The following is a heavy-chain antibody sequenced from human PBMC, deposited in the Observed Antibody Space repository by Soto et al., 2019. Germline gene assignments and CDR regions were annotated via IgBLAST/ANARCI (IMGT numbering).Heavy chain of an antibody. CDR2: INHSGTI. CDR3: ARADRTLVTSYSLDV. Sequence: SETLSLTCAVYGGSYSGYYWTWIRQPPGKGLEWIGEINHSGTINFNPSLKSRLTISLDTSKKHFSLKLSSVTDADTAAYYCARADRTLVTSYSLDVWGQGTTVTVS. J-gene: IGHJ6*02. V-gene: IGHV4-34*01. CDR1: GGSYSGYY. D-gene: IGHD2-21*02.